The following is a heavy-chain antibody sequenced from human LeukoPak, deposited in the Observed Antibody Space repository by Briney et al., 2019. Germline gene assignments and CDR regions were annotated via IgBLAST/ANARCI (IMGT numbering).Heavy chain of an antibody. Sequence: SETLSLTCTVSGGSISSSSYYWGWIRQPPGKGLEWIGSIYYSGSTYYNPPLKSRVTISVDTSKNQFSLKLSSVTAADTAVYYCARRGIAVYYWGQGTLVTVSS. CDR1: GGSISSSSYY. D-gene: IGHD6-19*01. CDR3: ARRGIAVYY. V-gene: IGHV4-39*01. CDR2: IYYSGST. J-gene: IGHJ4*02.